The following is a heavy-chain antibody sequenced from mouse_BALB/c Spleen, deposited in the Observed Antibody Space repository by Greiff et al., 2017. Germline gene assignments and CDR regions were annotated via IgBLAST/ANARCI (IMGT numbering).Heavy chain of an antibody. J-gene: IGHJ2*01. D-gene: IGHD3-3*01. CDR3: ARWVGDY. CDR2: IDPENGDT. CDR1: GFNIKDYY. Sequence: VQLQQSGAELVRSGASVKLSCTASGFNIKDYYMHWVKQRPEQGLEWIGWIDPENGDTEYAPKFQGKATMTADTSSNTAYLQLSSLTSEDTAVYYCARWVGDYWGQGTTLTVSS. V-gene: IGHV14-4*02.